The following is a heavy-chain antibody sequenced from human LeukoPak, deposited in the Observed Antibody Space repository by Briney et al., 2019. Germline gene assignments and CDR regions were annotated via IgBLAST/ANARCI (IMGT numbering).Heavy chain of an antibody. J-gene: IGHJ4*02. CDR1: GGSISSSSYY. CDR3: ARQYYYDSSGYFSFFDY. V-gene: IGHV4-39*01. Sequence: SETLSLTCTVSGGSISSSSYYWGWIRQPPGKGLEWIGSIYYSGSTYYNPSLKSRVTISVDTSKNQFSLKLGSVTAADTAVYYCARQYYYDSSGYFSFFDYWGQGTLVTVSS. CDR2: IYYSGST. D-gene: IGHD3-22*01.